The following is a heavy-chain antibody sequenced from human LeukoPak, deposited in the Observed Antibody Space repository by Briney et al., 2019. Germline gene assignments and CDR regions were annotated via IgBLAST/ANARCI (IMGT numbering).Heavy chain of an antibody. Sequence: ASVKVSCKASGYTFTSYGISWVRQAPGQGLEWMGWISAYNGNTNYAQKLQGRVTMTTDTSTSTAYMELSSLRSEDTAVYYCATYLGYCSGGSCQYDYWGQGTLVTVSS. CDR2: ISAYNGNT. V-gene: IGHV1-18*01. J-gene: IGHJ4*02. D-gene: IGHD2-15*01. CDR3: ATYLGYCSGGSCQYDY. CDR1: GYTFTSYG.